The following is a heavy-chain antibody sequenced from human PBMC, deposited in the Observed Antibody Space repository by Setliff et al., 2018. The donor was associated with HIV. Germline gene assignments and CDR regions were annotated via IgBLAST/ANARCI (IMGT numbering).Heavy chain of an antibody. V-gene: IGHV1-3*04. CDR1: GYTFTDYV. CDR2: IITGNGDT. D-gene: IGHD6-13*01. CDR3: ARDDVAAPGSHHDY. Sequence: VASVKVSCKASGYTFTDYVIHWVRQAPGQRPEWMAWIITGNGDTHYSQKFRDRVTVTRDTSANTAFMELNTLTSEDTAVYYCARDDVAAPGSHHDYWGQGTLVTVSS. J-gene: IGHJ4*02.